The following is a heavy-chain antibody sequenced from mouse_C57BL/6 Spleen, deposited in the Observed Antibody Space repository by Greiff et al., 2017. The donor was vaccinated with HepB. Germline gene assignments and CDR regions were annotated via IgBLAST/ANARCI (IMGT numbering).Heavy chain of an antibody. D-gene: IGHD4-1*01. CDR2: INPSNGGN. CDR3: ARSGNWNYFDY. Sequence: VQLQQSGTDLVKPGASVKLSCKASGYTFTSYWMHWVKQSPGQGLEWIGNINPSNGGNNYNEKFKSKATLTVDKTSSTAYMQLSSLTSGDSAVYYCARSGNWNYFDYWGQGTTLTVSS. CDR1: GYTFTSYW. J-gene: IGHJ2*01. V-gene: IGHV1-53*01.